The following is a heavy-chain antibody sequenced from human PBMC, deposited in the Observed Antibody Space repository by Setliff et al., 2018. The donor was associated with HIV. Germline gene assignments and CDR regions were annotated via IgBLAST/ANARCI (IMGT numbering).Heavy chain of an antibody. CDR1: TYSISSGFY. D-gene: IGHD3-3*01. J-gene: IGHJ4*02. Sequence: PSETLSLTCVVSTYSISSGFYWAWIRQPPGKGLEWIGSIYHSGSTYYNPSLKSRVTISVDTSKNQFSLKLSSVTAADTAVYYCARANFWSGYYGYWGQGTLVTVSS. CDR3: ARANFWSGYYGY. V-gene: IGHV4-38-2*01. CDR2: IYHSGST.